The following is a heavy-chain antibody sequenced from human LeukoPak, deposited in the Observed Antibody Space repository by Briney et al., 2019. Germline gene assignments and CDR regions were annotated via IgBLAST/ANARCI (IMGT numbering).Heavy chain of an antibody. D-gene: IGHD6-19*01. CDR1: GYTFTRYH. V-gene: IGHV1-46*01. Sequence: ASVKVSCKASGYTFTRYHMHWLRQAPGQGLEWMGIINPSGGSTRYAQKFQGGVTMTRDTSTSTVYMEVSSLRSEDTAVYYCARSVYTIIAVAEGATNWFDPWGQGTLVTVSS. J-gene: IGHJ5*02. CDR3: ARSVYTIIAVAEGATNWFDP. CDR2: INPSGGST.